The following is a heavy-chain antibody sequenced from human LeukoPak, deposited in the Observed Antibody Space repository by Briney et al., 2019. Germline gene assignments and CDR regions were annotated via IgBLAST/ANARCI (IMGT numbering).Heavy chain of an antibody. CDR2: INPNSGGT. D-gene: IGHD3-9*01. J-gene: IGHJ5*02. CDR3: AREYYDILSGYSSWFDP. CDR1: GYTFTSYY. Sequence: ASVKVSCKASGYTFTSYYMHWVRQAPGQGLEWMGWINPNSGGTKYAQTFQGRVTMTRDTSISTAYMELSRLRSDDTAVYYCAREYYDILSGYSSWFDPWGQGTLVTVSS. V-gene: IGHV1-2*02.